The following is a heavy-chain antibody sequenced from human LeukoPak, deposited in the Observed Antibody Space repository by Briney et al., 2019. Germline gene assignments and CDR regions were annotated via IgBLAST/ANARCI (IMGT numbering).Heavy chain of an antibody. CDR1: GFTFSSYG. D-gene: IGHD3-22*01. CDR2: ISYGGSNK. V-gene: IGHV3-30*18. J-gene: IGHJ3*02. Sequence: GGSLRLSCAASGFTFSSYGMHWVRQAPGKGLEWVAVISYGGSNKYYADSVKGRFTISRDNSKNTLYLQMNSLRAEDTAVYYCAKGRDYYDSSGFDIWGQGTMVTVSS. CDR3: AKGRDYYDSSGFDI.